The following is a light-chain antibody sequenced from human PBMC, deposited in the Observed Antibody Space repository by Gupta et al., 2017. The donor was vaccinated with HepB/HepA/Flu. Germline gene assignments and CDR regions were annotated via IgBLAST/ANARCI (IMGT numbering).Light chain of an antibody. J-gene: IGKJ1*01. V-gene: IGKV3-20*01. CDR1: QSVSSSH. CDR2: GAS. Sequence: EIVLTQSPGPLSLSPGERATLSCRASQSVSSSHLAWYQQKPGQAPRLLIYGASSRAYGIPNRFSGSWSEKGFTLTSSRLEDEGFAVYCGPQDCSSRTFGQGTKVEIK. CDR3: PQDCSSRT.